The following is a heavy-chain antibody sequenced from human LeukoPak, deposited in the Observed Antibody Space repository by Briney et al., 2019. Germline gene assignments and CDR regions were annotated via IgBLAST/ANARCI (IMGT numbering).Heavy chain of an antibody. J-gene: IGHJ4*02. CDR1: GGSFSGYY. D-gene: IGHD6-19*01. CDR3: ARARQWLVRSPFDY. CDR2: INHSGST. Sequence: TTSETLSLTCAVYGGSFSGYYWSWIRQPPGKGLEWIGEINHSGSTNYNPSLKSRVTISVDTSKNQCSLKLSSVTAADTAVYYCARARQWLVRSPFDYWGQGTLVTVSS. V-gene: IGHV4-34*01.